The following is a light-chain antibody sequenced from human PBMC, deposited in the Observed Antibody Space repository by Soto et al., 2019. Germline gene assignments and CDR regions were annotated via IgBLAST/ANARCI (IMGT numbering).Light chain of an antibody. CDR2: EVS. Sequence: QAAVTQPASVSGSPGQSITISCTGTTRDVGGSDYVSWYQQFPGKAPKLIIYEVSDRPSGVSDRFSGSKSGNTASLTISGLQAEDEADYFCSSYSDSSTLVVFGGGTKLTVL. V-gene: IGLV2-14*01. CDR1: TRDVGGSDY. J-gene: IGLJ2*01. CDR3: SSYSDSSTLVV.